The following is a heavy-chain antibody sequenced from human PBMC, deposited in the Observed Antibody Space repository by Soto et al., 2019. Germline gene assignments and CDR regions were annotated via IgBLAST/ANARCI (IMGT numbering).Heavy chain of an antibody. V-gene: IGHV1-69*13. CDR2: IIPIFGTA. CDR1: GYTFTSYD. CDR3: ARTHSSGSQGRDY. D-gene: IGHD6-19*01. Sequence: ASVKVSCKASGYTFTSYDINWVRQAPGQGLEWMGGIIPIFGTANYAQKFQGRVTITADESTSTAYMELSSLRSEDTAVYYCARTHSSGSQGRDYWGQGTLVTVSS. J-gene: IGHJ4*02.